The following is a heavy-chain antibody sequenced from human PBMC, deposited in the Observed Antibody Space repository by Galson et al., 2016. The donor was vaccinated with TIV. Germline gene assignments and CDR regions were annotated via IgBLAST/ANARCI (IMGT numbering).Heavy chain of an antibody. CDR2: IYHDGSI. CDR1: DYSISNGYF. V-gene: IGHV4-38-2*01. D-gene: IGHD2-21*01. Sequence: SETLSLTCAVSDYSISNGYFWSWIRQTPGKGLEWIASIYHDGSIHDNPSLRSRVTISVDMSKNQFYLQLSYVTAADSAMYYCARTAYCAGDCHQVGFDSWGQGILVTVSS. J-gene: IGHJ4*02. CDR3: ARTAYCAGDCHQVGFDS.